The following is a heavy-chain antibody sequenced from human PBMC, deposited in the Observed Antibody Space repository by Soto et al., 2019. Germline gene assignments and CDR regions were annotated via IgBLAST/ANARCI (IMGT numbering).Heavy chain of an antibody. V-gene: IGHV1-69*02. J-gene: IGHJ5*02. CDR2: IIPILGIA. CDR1: GGTFSSYT. CDR3: ARAPPYSSSWYDWFDP. Sequence: GASVKVSCKDSGGTFSSYTISWVRQAPGQGLEWMGRIIPILGIANYAQKFQGRVTITADKSTSTAYMELSSLRSEDTAVYYCARAPPYSSSWYDWFDPWGQGTLVTVSS. D-gene: IGHD6-13*01.